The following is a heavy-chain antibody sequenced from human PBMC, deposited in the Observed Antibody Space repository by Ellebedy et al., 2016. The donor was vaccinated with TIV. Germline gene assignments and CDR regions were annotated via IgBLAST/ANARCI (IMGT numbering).Heavy chain of an antibody. D-gene: IGHD3-10*01. CDR2: LIPISGTA. CDR1: GGTFSSQV. Sequence: AASVKVSCKASGGTFSSQVNTWVRQAPGQGLEWMGGLIPISGTANYAQKFQGRVTITADESTNTAYMDLSSLRSEDTAVYYCASSHHTKMYYYGSGILDPWGQGTLVAVSS. V-gene: IGHV1-69*13. CDR3: ASSHHTKMYYYGSGILDP. J-gene: IGHJ5*02.